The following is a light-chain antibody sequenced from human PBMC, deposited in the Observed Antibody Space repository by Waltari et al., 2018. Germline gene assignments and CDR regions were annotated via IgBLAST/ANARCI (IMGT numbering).Light chain of an antibody. CDR2: EVT. Sequence: QSALTQPASVSGSPGQSISISCSGTSSAIGYYHFVSWYQQFPGKAPKLLIFEVTKRPSGVSNRFSGSKSGNAATLTISGLQTEDEAEYFCSSFTRDATFVFGTGTSVTVL. V-gene: IGLV2-14*01. J-gene: IGLJ1*01. CDR1: SSAIGYYHF. CDR3: SSFTRDATFV.